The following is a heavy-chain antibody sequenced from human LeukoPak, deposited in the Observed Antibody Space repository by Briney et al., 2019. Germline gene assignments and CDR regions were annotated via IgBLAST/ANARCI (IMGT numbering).Heavy chain of an antibody. Sequence: GGSLRLSCAASGFTFSSYGMHWVRQAPGRGLEWLSTISGSGTTTYYVDSVKGRFTVSRDNSKNTLYLQMSSLRAGDTAVYYCAKAGHYGSGSYYSDYWGRGTLVTASP. V-gene: IGHV3-23*01. CDR1: GFTFSSYG. J-gene: IGHJ4*02. D-gene: IGHD3-10*01. CDR3: AKAGHYGSGSYYSDY. CDR2: ISGSGTTT.